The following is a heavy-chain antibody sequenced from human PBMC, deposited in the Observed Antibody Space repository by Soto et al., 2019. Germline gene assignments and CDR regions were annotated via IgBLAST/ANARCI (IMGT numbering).Heavy chain of an antibody. D-gene: IGHD1-7*01. J-gene: IGHJ4*02. Sequence: GGSLRLSCAASGFTFSSYGMHWVRQAPGKGLEWVAVISYDGSNKYYADSVKGRFTISRDNSKNTLYLQMNSLRAEDTAVYYCAKDITGTTDHGYWGQGTLVTVSS. CDR2: ISYDGSNK. CDR1: GFTFSSYG. CDR3: AKDITGTTDHGY. V-gene: IGHV3-30*18.